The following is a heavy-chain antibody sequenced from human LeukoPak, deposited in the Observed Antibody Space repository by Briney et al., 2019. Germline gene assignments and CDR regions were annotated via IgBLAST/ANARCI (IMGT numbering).Heavy chain of an antibody. J-gene: IGHJ3*02. CDR2: IYYNGNT. D-gene: IGHD6-19*01. V-gene: IGHV4-39*01. Sequence: SETLSLTCNVSGGSIGGHTFYWDWIRQPPGKGLEWIATIYYNGNTFYNPSLKSRVAISIDMSKSQFSLHLSSVTAADTAIYYCARLTALAGHRGAFDIRGPGTMVTVSS. CDR3: ARLTALAGHRGAFDI. CDR1: GGSIGGHTFY.